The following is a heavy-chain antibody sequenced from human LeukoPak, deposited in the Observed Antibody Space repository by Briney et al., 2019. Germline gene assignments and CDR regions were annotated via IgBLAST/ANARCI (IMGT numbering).Heavy chain of an antibody. V-gene: IGHV3-74*03. Sequence: GGSLRPSCAASGFTFSSYFMHWVRQVPGKGLVWVSRINSDGTNKVYADSVKGRVTISRDNAENTLYLQMNSLRAEDTAVYYCVRKFPGYNGMDVWGQGTTVIVSS. J-gene: IGHJ6*02. CDR1: GFTFSSYF. CDR3: VRKFPGYNGMDV. D-gene: IGHD1-1*01. CDR2: INSDGTNK.